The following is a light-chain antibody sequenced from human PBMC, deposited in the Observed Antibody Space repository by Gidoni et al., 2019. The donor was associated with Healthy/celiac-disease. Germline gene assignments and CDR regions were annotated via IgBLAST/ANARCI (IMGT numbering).Light chain of an antibody. CDR3: QVWDSSTKGVV. J-gene: IGLJ2*01. Sequence: SYELTQPLSVSVALGQTARITCGGNNIGSKNVHWYQQKPGQAPVLVIYRDSNRPSGIPERFSGSNSGNTATLTISRAQAGDEADYYCQVWDSSTKGVVFGGGTKLTVL. V-gene: IGLV3-9*01. CDR1: NIGSKN. CDR2: RDS.